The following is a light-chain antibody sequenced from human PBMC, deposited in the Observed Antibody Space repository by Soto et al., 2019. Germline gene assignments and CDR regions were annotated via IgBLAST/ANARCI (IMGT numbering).Light chain of an antibody. CDR3: MQGTHWPPYT. V-gene: IGKV2-30*01. J-gene: IGKJ2*01. CDR2: KGS. CDR1: QSLAYIDGNTY. Sequence: EVVMTQSPLSLPVTLGQPASISCRSSQSLAYIDGNTYLSWFQQRPGQSPRRLIYKGSNRESGVPDRFSGSRSGTDFTLKISRVEAEDVGVYYGMQGTHWPPYTFGQGTKPEIK.